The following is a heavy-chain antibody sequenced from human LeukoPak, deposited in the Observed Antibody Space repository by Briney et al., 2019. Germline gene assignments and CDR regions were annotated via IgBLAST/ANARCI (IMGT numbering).Heavy chain of an antibody. CDR1: GFTLSSYA. D-gene: IGHD5-18*01. V-gene: IGHV3-23*01. Sequence: SGGSLRLSCAASGFTLSSYAMSWVRQAPGKGLEWVSAISGSGGSTYYADSVKGRFTISRDNSKNTLYLQMNSLRAEDTAVYYCAKDPPVDTAMAGDYWGQGTLVTVSS. CDR2: ISGSGGST. CDR3: AKDPPVDTAMAGDY. J-gene: IGHJ4*02.